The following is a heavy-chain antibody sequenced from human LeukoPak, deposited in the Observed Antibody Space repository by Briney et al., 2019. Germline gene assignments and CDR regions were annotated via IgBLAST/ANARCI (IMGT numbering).Heavy chain of an antibody. V-gene: IGHV3-33*01. CDR1: GFTFSSYG. CDR3: ARDLGLLEGQWLDSFDY. D-gene: IGHD6-19*01. CDR2: IWYDGSNK. Sequence: GGSLRLSCAASGFTFSSYGMHWVRQAPGKGLEWVAVIWYDGSNKYYADSVKGRFTISRDNSKNTLYLQMNSLRAEDTAVYYCARDLGLLEGQWLDSFDYWGQGTLVTVSS. J-gene: IGHJ4*02.